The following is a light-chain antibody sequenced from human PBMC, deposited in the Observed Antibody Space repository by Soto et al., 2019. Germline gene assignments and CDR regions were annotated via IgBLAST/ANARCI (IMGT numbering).Light chain of an antibody. CDR2: EGS. CDR3: CSYAGSSTYV. CDR1: SSDVGSYNL. Sequence: QSALTQPASVCGSPGQSITISCTGTSSDVGSYNLVSWYQQHSGKAPKLMIYEGSKRPSGVSNRFSGSKSGNTASLTISGLQAEDEADYYCCSYAGSSTYVFGTGTKGTVL. J-gene: IGLJ1*01. V-gene: IGLV2-23*01.